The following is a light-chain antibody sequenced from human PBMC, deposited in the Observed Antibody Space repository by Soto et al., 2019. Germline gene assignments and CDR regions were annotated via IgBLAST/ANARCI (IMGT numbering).Light chain of an antibody. CDR2: GSS. CDR1: SSNIGAGYD. Sequence: QSVLTQPPSVSGAPGQRVSISCTGSSSNIGAGYDVHWFQQLPGTAPKLLIYGSSNRPSGVPDRFSGSKSGTSASLAITGLQAEDEADYYCQSYDSSLSVLYVFRTGTKVPVL. CDR3: QSYDSSLSVLYV. J-gene: IGLJ1*01. V-gene: IGLV1-40*01.